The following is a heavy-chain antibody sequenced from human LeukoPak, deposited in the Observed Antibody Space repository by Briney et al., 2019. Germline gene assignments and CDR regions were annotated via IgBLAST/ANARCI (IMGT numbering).Heavy chain of an antibody. CDR1: GFTFGNAW. CDR3: TTSHPIKLRYFDWLPIDY. V-gene: IGHV3-15*01. Sequence: GGSLRLSCAASGFTFGNAWMSWVRQAPGKGLEWVGRIKSKTDGGTTDYAAPVKGRFTISRDDSKNTLYLQMNSLKTEDTAVYYCTTSHPIKLRYFDWLPIDYWGQGTLVTVSS. D-gene: IGHD3-9*01. CDR2: IKSKTDGGTT. J-gene: IGHJ4*02.